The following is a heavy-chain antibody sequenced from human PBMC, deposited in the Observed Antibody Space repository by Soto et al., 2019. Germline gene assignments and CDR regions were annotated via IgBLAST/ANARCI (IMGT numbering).Heavy chain of an antibody. CDR2: INHSGST. J-gene: IGHJ3*02. V-gene: IGHV4-34*01. D-gene: IGHD2-2*01. CDR1: GGSFSGYY. Sequence: QVQLQQWGAGMLKPSETLSLTCAVYGGSFSGYYWSWIRQPPGKGLEWFGEINHSGSTNYNPSLKSRVTISVDTSKYQFSLNRSSVTAADTAVYYCARQYCSSTSCKDAFDIWGQGTMVNVSS. CDR3: ARQYCSSTSCKDAFDI.